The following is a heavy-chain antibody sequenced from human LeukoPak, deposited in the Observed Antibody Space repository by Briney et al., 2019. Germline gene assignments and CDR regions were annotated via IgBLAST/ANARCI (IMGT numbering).Heavy chain of an antibody. J-gene: IGHJ3*02. V-gene: IGHV4-59*01. CDR3: AKHSSGSFDI. CDR1: GGSITNYY. D-gene: IGHD6-19*01. CDR2: IYYSRST. Sequence: PSETLSLTCTVSGGSITNYYWSWIRQPPGKGLEWIGYIYYSRSTNYNPSLKSRVTISVDTSKNQVSLKLSSVTAADTAVYYCAKHSSGSFDIWGQGTMVTVSS.